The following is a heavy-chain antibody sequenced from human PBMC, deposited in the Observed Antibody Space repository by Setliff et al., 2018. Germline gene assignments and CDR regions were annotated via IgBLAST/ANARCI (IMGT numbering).Heavy chain of an antibody. Sequence: SETLSLTCAVYGGSFSTYYWIWIRQPPGKGLEWIGEINHSGSTNYNPSLKSRVTISVDTSKNQFSLKLSSVTVADTALYYCASERESASRQTYFDSWGQGTLVTVS. CDR1: GGSFSTYY. J-gene: IGHJ4*02. V-gene: IGHV4-34*01. CDR3: ASERESASRQTYFDS. D-gene: IGHD2-15*01. CDR2: INHSGST.